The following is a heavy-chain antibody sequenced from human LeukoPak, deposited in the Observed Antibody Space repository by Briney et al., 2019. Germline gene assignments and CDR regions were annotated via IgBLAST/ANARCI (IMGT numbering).Heavy chain of an antibody. D-gene: IGHD3-22*01. CDR1: GGSISNFY. V-gene: IGHV4-4*07. Sequence: SETLSLTCTVSGGSISNFYWTWIRQPAGKGPEWIGRVYTSGSTNYNPSLKSRVTLSVDTSKNQFSLKLSSVTAADTALYYCARGKYYYDSSGYYYWGQGTLVTVSS. J-gene: IGHJ4*02. CDR3: ARGKYYYDSSGYYY. CDR2: VYTSGST.